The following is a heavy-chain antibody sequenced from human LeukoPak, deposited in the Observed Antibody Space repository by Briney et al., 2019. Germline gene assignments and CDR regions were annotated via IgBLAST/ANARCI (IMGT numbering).Heavy chain of an antibody. CDR3: ARAFDIVVVPAAFDY. D-gene: IGHD2-2*01. CDR1: GFTFSDYY. V-gene: IGHV3-11*01. J-gene: IGHJ4*02. Sequence: GGSLRLSCAASGFTFSDYYMSWTRQAPGKGLEWVSYISSSSSTIYYADSVKGRFTISRDNAKNSLYLQMNSLRAEDTAVYYCARAFDIVVVPAAFDYWGQGTLVTVSS. CDR2: ISSSSSTI.